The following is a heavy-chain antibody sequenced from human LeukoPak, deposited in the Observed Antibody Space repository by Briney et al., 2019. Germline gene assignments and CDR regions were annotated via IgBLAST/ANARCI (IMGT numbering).Heavy chain of an antibody. Sequence: GGSLGLSCAASGFDVSANYMSWVRQAPGRALEWVSTIYTGGSTYYADSVKGRFTISRDKSKKTLILQMNNLRGDDTAKYYCARLGFSSHSYWFASWGQGTLVAVSS. J-gene: IGHJ5*01. V-gene: IGHV3-66*04. CDR2: IYTGGST. CDR1: GFDVSANY. CDR3: ARLGFSSHSYWFAS. D-gene: IGHD6-13*01.